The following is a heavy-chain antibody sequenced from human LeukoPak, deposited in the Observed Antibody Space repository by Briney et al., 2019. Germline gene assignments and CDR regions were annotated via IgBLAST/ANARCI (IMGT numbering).Heavy chain of an antibody. J-gene: IGHJ4*02. CDR2: IFQGGGEI. D-gene: IGHD2-15*01. V-gene: IGHV3-23*01. Sequence: GGSLRLSCAASGFTFSTFAMIWVRQPPGKGLEWVSSIFQGGGEIHYADSVRGRFTISRDNSKNTLYLQMNSLRADDTAVYYCVKSSLVAPYDYWGQGTLVTVSS. CDR1: GFTFSTFA. CDR3: VKSSLVAPYDY.